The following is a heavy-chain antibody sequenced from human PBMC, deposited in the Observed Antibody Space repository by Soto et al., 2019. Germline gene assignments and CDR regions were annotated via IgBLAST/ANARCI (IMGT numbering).Heavy chain of an antibody. D-gene: IGHD6-19*01. CDR3: ARHEQWLGRYNWFDP. CDR2: IYYSGST. J-gene: IGHJ5*02. Sequence: SETLSLTYTVSGGSISSSSYYWGWIRQPPGKGLEWIGSIYYSGSTYYNPSLKSRVTISVDTSKNQFSLKLSSVTAADTAVYYCARHEQWLGRYNWFDPWGQGTLVTVSS. V-gene: IGHV4-39*01. CDR1: GGSISSSSYY.